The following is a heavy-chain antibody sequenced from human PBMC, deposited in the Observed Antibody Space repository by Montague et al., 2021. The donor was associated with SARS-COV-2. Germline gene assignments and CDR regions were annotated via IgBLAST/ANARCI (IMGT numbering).Heavy chain of an antibody. CDR1: GGSISSYY. V-gene: IGHV4-59*01. Sequence: SETLSLTCTVSGGSISSYYWSWIRQPPGKGLEWLGYIYYSGSTNYNPSLKSRVTISVDTSKNQFSLKLSSVTAADTAVYYCARRSPGYCSGGSCYSWYDYWGQGTLVTVSS. CDR2: IYYSGST. D-gene: IGHD2-15*01. CDR3: ARRSPGYCSGGSCYSWYDY. J-gene: IGHJ4*02.